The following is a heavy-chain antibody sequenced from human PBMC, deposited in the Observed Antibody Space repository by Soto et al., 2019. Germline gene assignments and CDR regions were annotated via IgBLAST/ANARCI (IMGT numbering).Heavy chain of an antibody. V-gene: IGHV1-69*02. D-gene: IGHD4-17*01. J-gene: IGHJ4*02. Sequence: QVQLVQSGAEVKKPGSSVKVSCKASGGTFSSYTISWVRQAPGQGLEWMGRIIPILGIANYAQKFQGRVTVTAEKSTSTAYMELSSLRSEDTAVDYCAAEYGGNSAWGQGTLVTVSS. CDR2: IIPILGIA. CDR1: GGTFSSYT. CDR3: AAEYGGNSA.